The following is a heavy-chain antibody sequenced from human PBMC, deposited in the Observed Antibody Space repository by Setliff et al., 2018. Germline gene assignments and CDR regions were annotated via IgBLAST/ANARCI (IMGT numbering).Heavy chain of an antibody. CDR3: ARGRGLEWLPESWFDP. CDR2: IYTGGST. Sequence: PSETLSLTCSVSGDSINSGTYYWSWFRQSAGKGLEWIGRIYTGGSTNYNPSLKGRVTISLDTSKNHFSLTLTSVTAADTAGYYCARGRGLEWLPESWFDPWGQGTLVTVSS. V-gene: IGHV4-61*02. J-gene: IGHJ5*02. CDR1: GDSINSGTYY. D-gene: IGHD3-3*01.